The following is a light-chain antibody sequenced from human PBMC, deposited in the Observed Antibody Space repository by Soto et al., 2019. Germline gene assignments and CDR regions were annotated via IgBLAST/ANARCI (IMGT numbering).Light chain of an antibody. Sequence: QSVLTQPRSVSGSPGQSVTISCTGTSSDVGGYNYVSWYQQHPGKAPKLMIYDVSKRPSGVPDRFSGPKSGNTASLTISGLQAEDEADYYCCSYSGIYTLVFGPGNKVTVL. CDR3: CSYSGIYTLV. CDR1: SSDVGGYNY. CDR2: DVS. J-gene: IGLJ1*01. V-gene: IGLV2-11*01.